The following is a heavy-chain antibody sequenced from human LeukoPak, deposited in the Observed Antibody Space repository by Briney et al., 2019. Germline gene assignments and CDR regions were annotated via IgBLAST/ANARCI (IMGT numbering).Heavy chain of an antibody. CDR1: GGSFSGYY. V-gene: IGHV4-34*01. Sequence: PSETLSLTCAVYGGSFSGYYWSWIRQPPGKGLEWIGEINHSGSTNYNPSLKSRVTISVDTSKNQFSLKLSSVTAADTAVYYCARRTSSGWYRDNWFDPWGQGTLVTVSS. D-gene: IGHD6-19*01. CDR2: INHSGST. CDR3: ARRTSSGWYRDNWFDP. J-gene: IGHJ5*02.